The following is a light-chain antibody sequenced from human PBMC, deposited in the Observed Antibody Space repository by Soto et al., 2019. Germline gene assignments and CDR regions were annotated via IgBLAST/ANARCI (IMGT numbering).Light chain of an antibody. CDR3: QQVNVYPST. Sequence: DIQMTQSPSTLSASVGDRVTITCRASHSISSWLAWYQQKPGKAPNLLIYAASTLESGVPSRFSGSGSGTEFTLTISSLQPEDFATYYCQQVNVYPSTFGGGTKVDIK. J-gene: IGKJ4*01. CDR1: HSISSW. CDR2: AAS. V-gene: IGKV1-5*01.